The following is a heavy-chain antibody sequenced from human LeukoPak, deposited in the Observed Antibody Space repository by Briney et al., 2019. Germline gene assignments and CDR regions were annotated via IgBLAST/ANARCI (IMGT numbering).Heavy chain of an antibody. CDR3: SRDLNDLLQNYRSTWYPADY. CDR2: IWYDGSNK. CDR1: GFTFSSYG. D-gene: IGHD6-13*01. Sequence: GRSLRLSCAASGFTFSSYGMHWVRQAPGKGLEWLALIWYDGSNKYYADSVKGRFTISRDNSKNTLYLQMNSLRAEDTAVYYCSRDLNDLLQNYRSTWYPADYWGQGTLVTVSS. J-gene: IGHJ4*02. V-gene: IGHV3-33*01.